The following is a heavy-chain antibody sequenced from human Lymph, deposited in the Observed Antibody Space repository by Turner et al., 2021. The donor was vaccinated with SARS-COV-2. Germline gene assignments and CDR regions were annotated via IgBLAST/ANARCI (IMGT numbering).Heavy chain of an antibody. CDR1: GFTFSSFT. J-gene: IGHJ5*02. CDR2: ISGRGAST. V-gene: IGHV3-23*01. Sequence: EVQLLESGGGLVQPGGSLRLSCAASGFTFSSFTMSWVRQAPGKGLEWVAAISGRGASTYYTDSVKGRFTIARDNSKNTLYLQMNSLRVEDTAVYYCAKDGYDGIYCGGGSCYSGWFDPWGQGTLVTVSS. CDR3: AKDGYDGIYCGGGSCYSGWFDP. D-gene: IGHD2-15*01.